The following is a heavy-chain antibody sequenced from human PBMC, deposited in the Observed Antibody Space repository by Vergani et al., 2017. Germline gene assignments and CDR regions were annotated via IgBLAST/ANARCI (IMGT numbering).Heavy chain of an antibody. V-gene: IGHV4-59*01. CDR1: GGSISSYY. D-gene: IGHD4-17*01. CDR3: ARPDNYGDYVPFDY. Sequence: QVQLQESGPGLVKPSETLSLTCTVSGGSISSYYWSWIRQPPGKGLEWIGYIYYSGSTNYNPSLKSRVTISVDTSKNQFSLKLSSVTAADTAVYYCARPDNYGDYVPFDYWGQGTPVTVSS. CDR2: IYYSGST. J-gene: IGHJ4*02.